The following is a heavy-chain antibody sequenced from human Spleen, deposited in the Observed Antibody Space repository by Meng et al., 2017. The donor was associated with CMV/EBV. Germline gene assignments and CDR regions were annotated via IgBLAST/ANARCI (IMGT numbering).Heavy chain of an antibody. CDR1: GFTFTKHW. CDR2: INGDATRT. J-gene: IGHJ3*02. CDR3: ASEVTPGHDAFDI. D-gene: IGHD1-1*01. V-gene: IGHV3-74*01. Sequence: GESLKISCAASGFTFTKHWIHWVRQAPGKGLEWVSRINGDATRTSYVDSVEGRFTITRDNAKNTVHLQMNSLGVEDTAVYYCASEVTPGHDAFDIWGQGTMVTVSS.